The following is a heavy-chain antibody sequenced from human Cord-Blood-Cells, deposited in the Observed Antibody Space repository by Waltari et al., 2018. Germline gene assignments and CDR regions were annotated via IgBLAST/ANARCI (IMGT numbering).Heavy chain of an antibody. CDR3: AREHSGYDGNDAFDI. V-gene: IGHV1-69*01. Sequence: QVQLVQSGAEVKKPGSSVKVSCNASAGPLSSYAISWVRMAPGQGLEWMGGIIPIFGTANYAQKFQGRVTITADESTSTAYMELSSLRSEDTAVYYCAREHSGYDGNDAFDIWGQGTMVTVSS. D-gene: IGHD5-12*01. CDR2: IIPIFGTA. J-gene: IGHJ3*02. CDR1: AGPLSSYA.